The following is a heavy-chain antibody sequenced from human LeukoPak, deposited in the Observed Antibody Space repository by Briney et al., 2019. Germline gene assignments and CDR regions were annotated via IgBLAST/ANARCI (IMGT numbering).Heavy chain of an antibody. CDR3: ARDPTIFGVVIVPDY. CDR1: GFTFSSYW. V-gene: IGHV3-7*01. D-gene: IGHD3-3*01. Sequence: GGSLRLSCAASGFTFSSYWMSWVRQAPGKGLEWVANIKQDGSEKYYVDSVKGRFTISRDNAKNSLYLQMNSLRAEDTAVYYCARDPTIFGVVIVPDYWGLGTLVTVSS. J-gene: IGHJ4*02. CDR2: IKQDGSEK.